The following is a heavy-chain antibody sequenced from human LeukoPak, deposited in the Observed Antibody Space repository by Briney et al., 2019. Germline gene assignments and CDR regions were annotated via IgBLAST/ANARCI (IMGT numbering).Heavy chain of an antibody. Sequence: ASVKVSCKASGYTFTGYYMHWVRQAPGKGLEWMGGFDPEDGETIYAQKFQGRVTMTEDTSTDTAYMELSSLRSEDTAVYYCATGNPSGSYGYWGQGTLVTVSS. D-gene: IGHD1-26*01. J-gene: IGHJ4*02. CDR2: FDPEDGET. V-gene: IGHV1-24*01. CDR1: GYTFTGYY. CDR3: ATGNPSGSYGY.